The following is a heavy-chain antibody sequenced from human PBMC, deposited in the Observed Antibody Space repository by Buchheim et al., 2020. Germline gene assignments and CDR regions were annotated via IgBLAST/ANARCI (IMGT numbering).Heavy chain of an antibody. V-gene: IGHV3-33*01. Sequence: QVQLVESGGGVVQPGRSLRLSCAASGFTFNNYGIHWVRQAPGKGLEWVAVIWYDGSNKYYADSVKGRFTISRDNSKNTLYLQMNSLRAEDTAVYYCAIAYRPYYDFWSCSDYLGQGTL. CDR1: GFTFNNYG. D-gene: IGHD3-3*01. J-gene: IGHJ4*02. CDR3: AIAYRPYYDFWSCSDY. CDR2: IWYDGSNK.